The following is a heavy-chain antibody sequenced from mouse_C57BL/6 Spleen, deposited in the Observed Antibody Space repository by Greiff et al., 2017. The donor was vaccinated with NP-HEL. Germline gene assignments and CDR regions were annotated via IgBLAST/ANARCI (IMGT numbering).Heavy chain of an antibody. CDR2: IYPGDGDT. Sequence: VKVVESGAELVKPGASVKISCKASGYAFSSYWMNWVKQRPGKGLEWIGQIYPGDGDTNYNGKFKGKATLTADKSSSTAYMQLSSLTSEDSAVYFCARRGGNYEDYYAMDYWGQGTSVTVSS. CDR3: ARRGGNYEDYYAMDY. CDR1: GYAFSSYW. J-gene: IGHJ4*01. D-gene: IGHD2-1*01. V-gene: IGHV1-80*01.